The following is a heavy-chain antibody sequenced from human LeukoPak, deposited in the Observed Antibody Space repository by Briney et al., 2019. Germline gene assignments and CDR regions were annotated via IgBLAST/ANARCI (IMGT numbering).Heavy chain of an antibody. J-gene: IGHJ4*02. CDR2: ISYDGSNK. Sequence: GGSLRLSCAASGFTFSSYGMHWVRQAPGKGLEWAAVISYDGSNKYYADSVKGRFTISRDNSKNTLYLQMNSLRAEDTAVYYCAKDSTLQMANLDYWGQGTLVTVSS. D-gene: IGHD5-24*01. CDR1: GFTFSSYG. CDR3: AKDSTLQMANLDY. V-gene: IGHV3-30*18.